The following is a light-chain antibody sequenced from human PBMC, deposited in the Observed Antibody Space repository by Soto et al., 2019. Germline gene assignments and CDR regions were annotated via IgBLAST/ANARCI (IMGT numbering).Light chain of an antibody. CDR3: QQYNNWPPLFT. V-gene: IGKV3D-15*01. Sequence: ESVLTQSPATLSVSPGERATLSCRASQSVSSNLAWYQQKPGQAPRLLIYDVSARATGIPARFSGSGSGTEFTLTISSLQSEDFAVYYCQQYNNWPPLFTFGPGTKVDIK. J-gene: IGKJ3*01. CDR2: DVS. CDR1: QSVSSN.